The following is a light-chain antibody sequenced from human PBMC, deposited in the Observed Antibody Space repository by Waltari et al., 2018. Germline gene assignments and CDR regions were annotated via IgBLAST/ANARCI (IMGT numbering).Light chain of an antibody. CDR3: NSYAGSSSWV. CDR1: SSDVGFYNY. Sequence: QSALTQPASVSGSPGQSITISCTGTSSDVGFYNYVSWYQQHPGKAPKLMIYDVSGRPSWVSNRFSGSKSGNTASLTISGLQAEDEAYYYCNSYAGSSSWVFGGGTKLTVL. J-gene: IGLJ3*02. CDR2: DVS. V-gene: IGLV2-14*01.